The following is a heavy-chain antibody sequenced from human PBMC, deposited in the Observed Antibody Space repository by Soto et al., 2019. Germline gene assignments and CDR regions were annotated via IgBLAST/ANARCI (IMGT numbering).Heavy chain of an antibody. Sequence: QVQLVESGGGVVQPGRSLRLSCAASGFTFSSYGMHWVRQAPGKGLEWVAVISYDGSNKYYADSVKDRFTISRDNSKNTLYLQMNSLRAEDTAVYYCAKDEGVWGQGTTVTVSS. CDR2: ISYDGSNK. CDR1: GFTFSSYG. V-gene: IGHV3-30*18. J-gene: IGHJ6*02. CDR3: AKDEGV.